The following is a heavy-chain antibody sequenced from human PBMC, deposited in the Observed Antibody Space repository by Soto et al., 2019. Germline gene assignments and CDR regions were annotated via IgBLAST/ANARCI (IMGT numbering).Heavy chain of an antibody. CDR1: GFTFYNYA. CDR2: ISGGGDGT. J-gene: IGHJ3*01. V-gene: IGHV3-23*01. CDR3: AKKGLGSLATYCTTGDCHYAFDV. Sequence: EVQLLESGGGLVRPGGSLRLSCAASGFTFYNYAMNWVRQAPGKGLEGSSTISGGGDGTYYADSVKGRFTISRDNSRNTVYLQMNSLRAEDTAVYYCAKKGLGSLATYCTTGDCHYAFDVWGQGTLVTVSS. D-gene: IGHD2-8*01.